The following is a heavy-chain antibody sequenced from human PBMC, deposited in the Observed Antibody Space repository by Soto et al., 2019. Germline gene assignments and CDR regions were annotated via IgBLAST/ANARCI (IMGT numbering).Heavy chain of an antibody. CDR3: ARSDRYCSGGSCYSFDY. J-gene: IGHJ4*02. D-gene: IGHD2-15*01. CDR2: INPNSGGT. CDR1: GYTFTGYY. V-gene: IGHV1-2*04. Sequence: ASVKVSCKASGYTFTGYYMHWVRQAPGQGLEWMGWINPNSGGTNYAQKFQGWVTMARDTSISTAYMELSRLRSDDTAVYYCARSDRYCSGGSCYSFDYWGQGTLVTVSS.